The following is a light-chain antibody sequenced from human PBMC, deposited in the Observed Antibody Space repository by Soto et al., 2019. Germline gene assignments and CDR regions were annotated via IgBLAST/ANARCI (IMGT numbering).Light chain of an antibody. CDR3: QHANSFPERFT. V-gene: IGKV1-12*01. J-gene: IGKJ3*01. CDR2: AAS. Sequence: DIQMTQSPSSVSASVGDRVTITCRASQGIRNWLAWYQQKPGKAHKLLIYAASSLQSGVTSRFSGSGYGTDFTLTDSRLQPEDFATHYCQHANSFPERFTFGPGTKVDIK. CDR1: QGIRNW.